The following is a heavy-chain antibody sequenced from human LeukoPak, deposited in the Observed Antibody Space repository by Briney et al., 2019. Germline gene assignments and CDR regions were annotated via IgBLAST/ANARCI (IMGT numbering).Heavy chain of an antibody. CDR2: IYYSGST. V-gene: IGHV4-59*12. J-gene: IGHJ6*03. CDR1: GGSISSYY. D-gene: IGHD6-13*01. Sequence: SETLSLTCSVSGGSISSYYWSWIRQPPGKGLEWIGYIYYSGSTNFNPSLKSRVTISVDTSKNQFSLKLSSVTAADTAVYYCARGWAAAGTYSYYYMDVWGKGTTVTVSS. CDR3: ARGWAAAGTYSYYYMDV.